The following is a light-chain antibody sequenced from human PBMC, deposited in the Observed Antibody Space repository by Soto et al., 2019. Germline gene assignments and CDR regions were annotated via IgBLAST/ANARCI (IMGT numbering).Light chain of an antibody. CDR1: HSISSY. Sequence: IQMTQSPSSLSASIGDRVTITYRASHSISSYLNWYQQTPGKAPKLLIFDASTLESGVTSRFSGRGSETEFTLTISRLQPDDFATYYCQQYNSYSTATFGQGTKVDIK. CDR3: QQYNSYSTAT. CDR2: DAS. V-gene: IGKV1-5*01. J-gene: IGKJ1*01.